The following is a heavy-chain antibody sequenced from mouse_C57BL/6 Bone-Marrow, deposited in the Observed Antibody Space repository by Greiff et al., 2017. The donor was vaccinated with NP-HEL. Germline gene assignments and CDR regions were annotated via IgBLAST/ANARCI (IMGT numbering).Heavy chain of an antibody. Sequence: QVQLQQPGAELVKPGASVKMSCKASGYTFTSYWITWVKQRPGQGLEWIGDLYPGSGSTNYNEKFKSKATLTVDTSSSTAYMQLSSLTSEDSAVYYCARVGRYYGNFDYWGQGTTLTVSS. CDR2: LYPGSGST. J-gene: IGHJ2*01. V-gene: IGHV1-55*01. CDR3: ARVGRYYGNFDY. D-gene: IGHD2-1*01. CDR1: GYTFTSYW.